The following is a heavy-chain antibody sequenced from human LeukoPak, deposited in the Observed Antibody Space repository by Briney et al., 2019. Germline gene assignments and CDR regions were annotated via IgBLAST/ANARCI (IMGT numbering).Heavy chain of an antibody. Sequence: SGGSLRLSCAASGFTFSSYGMHWVRQAPGRGLEWVSGINWNGGSTGYADSVKGRFTISRDNAKNSLYLQMNSLRAEDTALYYCARSQYYDFWSGYYLGGYGMDVWGQGTTVTVSS. CDR2: INWNGGST. V-gene: IGHV3-20*04. D-gene: IGHD3-3*01. J-gene: IGHJ6*02. CDR1: GFTFSSYG. CDR3: ARSQYYDFWSGYYLGGYGMDV.